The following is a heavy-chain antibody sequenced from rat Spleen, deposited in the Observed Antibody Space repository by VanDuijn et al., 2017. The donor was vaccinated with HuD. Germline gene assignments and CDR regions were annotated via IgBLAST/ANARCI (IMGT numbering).Heavy chain of an antibody. J-gene: IGHJ2*01. CDR3: ARDAGILRY. Sequence: QVQLKESGPGLVQPSQTLSLTCTVSGFSLTRYHVSWVRQPPGKGLEWMGLIWTGGSTVYNSLLKSRLTISRDISKSQVFLKMNSLQSEDTATYDCARDAGILRYWGQGVMVTVSS. CDR2: IWTGGST. D-gene: IGHD1-6*01. V-gene: IGHV2-43*01. CDR1: GFSLTRYH.